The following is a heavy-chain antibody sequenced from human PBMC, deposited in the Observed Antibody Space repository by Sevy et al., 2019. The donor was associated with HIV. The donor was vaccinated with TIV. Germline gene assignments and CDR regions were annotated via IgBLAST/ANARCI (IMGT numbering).Heavy chain of an antibody. CDR1: GGSFSGYY. D-gene: IGHD4-17*01. J-gene: IGHJ3*02. V-gene: IGHV4-34*01. Sequence: SETLSLTCAVYGGSFSGYYWSWIRQPPGKGLEWIGEINYSGSTNYNPSLKSRVTISVDTSKNQFSLKLSSVTAADTAVYYCARGLPSKVTSYAFDIWGQGTMVTVSS. CDR3: ARGLPSKVTSYAFDI. CDR2: INYSGST.